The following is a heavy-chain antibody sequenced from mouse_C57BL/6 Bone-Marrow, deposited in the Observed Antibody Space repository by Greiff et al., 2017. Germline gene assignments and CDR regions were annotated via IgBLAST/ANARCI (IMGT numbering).Heavy chain of an antibody. V-gene: IGHV1-64*01. CDR3: AQLLRSSVDY. J-gene: IGHJ2*01. Sequence: QVQLQQPGAELVKPGASVKLSCKASGYTFTSYWMHWVKQRPGQGLEWIGMIHPNSGSTNDNEKFKSKATLTVDKSSSTAYMQLSSLTSEDSAVYYCAQLLRSSVDYWGQGTTLTVSS. D-gene: IGHD1-1*01. CDR2: IHPNSGST. CDR1: GYTFTSYW.